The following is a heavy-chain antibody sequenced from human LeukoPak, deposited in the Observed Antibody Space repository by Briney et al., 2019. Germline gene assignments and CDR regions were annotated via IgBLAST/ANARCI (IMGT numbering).Heavy chain of an antibody. Sequence: ASVKVSCKASGYTFTGYYMHWVRQAPGQGLEWMGWINPNSGGTNYAQKFQGRVTMTRDTSISTAYMELSRLRSDDTPVYYCAKERARGFGELSAFGYWGQGTLVTVSS. J-gene: IGHJ4*02. D-gene: IGHD3-10*01. CDR3: AKERARGFGELSAFGY. V-gene: IGHV1-2*02. CDR2: INPNSGGT. CDR1: GYTFTGYY.